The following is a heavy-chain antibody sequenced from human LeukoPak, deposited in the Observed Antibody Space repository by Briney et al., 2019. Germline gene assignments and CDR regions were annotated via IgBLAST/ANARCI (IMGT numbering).Heavy chain of an antibody. J-gene: IGHJ4*02. Sequence: ASVKVSCKASGGTFSSYAISWVRQAPGQGLEWMGGIIPIFGTANYAQKFQGRVTITADKSTSTAYMELSSLRSEDTAVYYCASSVAGYSSSWSYYFDYWGQGTLVTVSS. CDR1: GGTFSSYA. CDR3: ASSVAGYSSSWSYYFDY. V-gene: IGHV1-69*06. D-gene: IGHD6-13*01. CDR2: IIPIFGTA.